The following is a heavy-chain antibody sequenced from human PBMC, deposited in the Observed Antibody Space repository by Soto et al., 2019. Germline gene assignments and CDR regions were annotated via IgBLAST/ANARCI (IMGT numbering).Heavy chain of an antibody. CDR3: ARIRGYYGSVVRHGMDV. CDR2: INHSGST. Sequence: SETLSLTCAVYGGSFSGYYWSWIRQPPGKGLEWIGEINHSGSTNYNPSLKSRVTISVDTSKNQFSLKLSSVTAADTAVYYCARIRGYYGSVVRHGMDVWGQGTTVTV. J-gene: IGHJ6*02. CDR1: GGSFSGYY. V-gene: IGHV4-34*01. D-gene: IGHD3-10*01.